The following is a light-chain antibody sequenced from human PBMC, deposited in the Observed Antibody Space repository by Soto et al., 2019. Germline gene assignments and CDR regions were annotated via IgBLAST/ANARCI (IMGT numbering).Light chain of an antibody. CDR2: VAS. CDR3: QQYGSSPWT. Sequence: EIVLTQSPGTLSLSPGERATLSCRASQSLGSSYLAWYQQKPGQAPRLLIYVASSRATGIPDRFSGSGSGADVTLTISRLEPEDFAVYYCQQYGSSPWTFGQGTKVEIK. V-gene: IGKV3-20*01. J-gene: IGKJ1*01. CDR1: QSLGSSY.